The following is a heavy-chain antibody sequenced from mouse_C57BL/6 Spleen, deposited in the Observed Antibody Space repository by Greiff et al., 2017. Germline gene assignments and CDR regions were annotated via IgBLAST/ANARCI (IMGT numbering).Heavy chain of an antibody. D-gene: IGHD1-2*01. J-gene: IGHJ4*01. CDR1: GYTFTSYW. CDR2: IDPSDSET. V-gene: IGHV1-52*01. CDR3: AREEITTAYYYAMDY. Sequence: QVQLQQPGAELVRPGSSVKLSCKASGYTFTSYWMHWVKQRPIQGLEWIGNIDPSDSETHYNQKFKDKATLTVDKSSSTAYMQLSSLTSEDSAVYYCAREEITTAYYYAMDYWGQGTSVTVSS.